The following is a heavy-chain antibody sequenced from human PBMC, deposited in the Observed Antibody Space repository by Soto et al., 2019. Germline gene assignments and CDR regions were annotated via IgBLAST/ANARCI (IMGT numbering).Heavy chain of an antibody. Sequence: PSETLSLTCTVSGGSISSGGYYWSWIRQHPGKGLEWIGYIYYSGSTNYNPSLKSRVTISVDTSKNQFSLKLSSVTAADTAVYYCARVPGSPYYYGMDVWGQGTTVTVSS. CDR1: GGSISSGGYY. V-gene: IGHV4-61*08. CDR2: IYYSGST. D-gene: IGHD3-10*01. CDR3: ARVPGSPYYYGMDV. J-gene: IGHJ6*02.